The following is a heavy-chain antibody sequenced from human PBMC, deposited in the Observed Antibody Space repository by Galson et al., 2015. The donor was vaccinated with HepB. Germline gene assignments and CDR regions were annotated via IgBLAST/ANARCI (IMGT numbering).Heavy chain of an antibody. V-gene: IGHV1-69*13. CDR3: ARDQLTGTTREAFDI. CDR1: GGTFSSYA. D-gene: IGHD1-7*01. J-gene: IGHJ3*02. Sequence: SVKVSCKASGGTFSSYAISWVRQAPGQGLEWMGGIIPIFGTANYAQKFQGRVTITADESTSTAYMELSSLRPEDTAVYYCARDQLTGTTREAFDIWGQGTMVTVSS. CDR2: IIPIFGTA.